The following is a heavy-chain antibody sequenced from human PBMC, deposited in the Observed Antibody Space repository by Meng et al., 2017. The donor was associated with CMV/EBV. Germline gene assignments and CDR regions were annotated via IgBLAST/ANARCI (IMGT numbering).Heavy chain of an antibody. CDR1: GYTFTSYG. D-gene: IGHD1-26*01. V-gene: IGHV1-18*01. Sequence: GKLVYSVAEVRKPGDSGNVSCKASGYTFTSYGISWVRQAPGQGLEWMGWISAYNGNTNYAQKLQGRVTMTTDTSTSTAYMELRSLRSDDTAVYYCARVGVGATWYFDYWGQGTLVTVS. J-gene: IGHJ4*02. CDR2: ISAYNGNT. CDR3: ARVGVGATWYFDY.